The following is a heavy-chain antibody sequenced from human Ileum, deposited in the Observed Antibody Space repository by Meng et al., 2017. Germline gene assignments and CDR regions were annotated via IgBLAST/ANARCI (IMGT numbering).Heavy chain of an antibody. CDR1: GFTLGDYA. CDR2: IRSKAYGETV. Sequence: GGSLRLSCTPSGFTLGDYAMSWVRHAPGKGLEWVGFIRSKAYGETVEYAASVKGRFTISRDDSKSIAYLQMNSLKSEDTAVYYCSRLKLGASGCLDYWGQGTLVTVSS. J-gene: IGHJ4*02. CDR3: SRLKLGASGCLDY. D-gene: IGHD1-26*01. V-gene: IGHV3-49*04.